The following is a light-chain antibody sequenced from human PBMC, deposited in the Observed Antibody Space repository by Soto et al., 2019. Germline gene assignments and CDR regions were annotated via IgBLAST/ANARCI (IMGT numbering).Light chain of an antibody. CDR1: QSIGSW. J-gene: IGKJ1*01. CDR2: DAS. Sequence: DIRMTQSPSTLSASVGDRVTITCRASQSIGSWLAWYQQKPGKAPRLLIYDASSLESGVPSRFSGSGSGTEFTLTISSLQPDDSANYYCQHYNSYPWTFGQGTKVDIK. V-gene: IGKV1-5*01. CDR3: QHYNSYPWT.